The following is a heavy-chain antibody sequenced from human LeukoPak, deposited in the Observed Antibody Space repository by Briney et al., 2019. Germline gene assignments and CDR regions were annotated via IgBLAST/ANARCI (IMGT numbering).Heavy chain of an antibody. Sequence: ASVKVSCKASGYTFTSYYMHWVRQAPGQGLEWMGIIKSSGSNTIYAQKFQGGVTMTRDTSTYTVYMELGSLKSEDTAVYYCAREYPGTAPDYWGQGTLVTVSS. CDR2: IKSSGSNT. CDR1: GYTFTSYY. J-gene: IGHJ4*02. CDR3: AREYPGTAPDY. V-gene: IGHV1-46*01.